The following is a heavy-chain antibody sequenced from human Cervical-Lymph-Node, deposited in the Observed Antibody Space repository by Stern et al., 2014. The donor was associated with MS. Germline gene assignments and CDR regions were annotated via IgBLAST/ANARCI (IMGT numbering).Heavy chain of an antibody. CDR1: GYKFSIYW. CDR3: ARQTTAWASDV. CDR2: LYPGDSDT. J-gene: IGHJ4*02. Sequence: QLVQSGAELIRPGESLKISCKGSGYKFSIYWIAWERQMPRKGLEWMGILYPGDSDTRSIPSFQGQVTMSADKSTSTAYLQWSSLNASDPAMYFCARQTTAWASDVWGQGTLVTVSS. D-gene: IGHD1-14*01. V-gene: IGHV5-51*01.